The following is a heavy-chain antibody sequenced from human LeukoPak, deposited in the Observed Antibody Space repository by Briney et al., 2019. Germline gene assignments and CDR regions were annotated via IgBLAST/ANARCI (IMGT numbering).Heavy chain of an antibody. D-gene: IGHD3-10*01. V-gene: IGHV3-53*01. CDR1: GFTFSSYA. Sequence: QFGGSLRLSCAASGFTFSSYAMSWVRQAPGKGLEWVSVIYSGGSTYYADSVKGRFTISRDNSKNTLYLQMNSLRAEDTAVYYCARDMGVTRDYWGQGTLVTVSS. CDR2: IYSGGST. CDR3: ARDMGVTRDY. J-gene: IGHJ4*02.